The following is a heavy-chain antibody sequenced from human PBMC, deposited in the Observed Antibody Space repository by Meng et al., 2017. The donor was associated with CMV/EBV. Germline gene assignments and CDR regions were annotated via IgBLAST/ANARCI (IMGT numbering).Heavy chain of an antibody. CDR1: GFTFSSYD. CDR2: IGTAGDT. V-gene: IGHV3-13*01. J-gene: IGHJ6*02. Sequence: GESLKISCAASGFTFSSYDMHWVRQATRKGLEWVSAIGTAGDTYYPGSVKGRFTISRENAKNSLYLQMNSLRAGDTAVYYCARNYGMDVWGQGTTVTVSS. CDR3: ARNYGMDV.